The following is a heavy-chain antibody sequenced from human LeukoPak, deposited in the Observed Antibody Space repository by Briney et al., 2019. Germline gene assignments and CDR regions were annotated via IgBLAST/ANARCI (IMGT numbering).Heavy chain of an antibody. Sequence: GGSLRLSCAASGFTFSSYWMHWVRQAPGKGLVWVSRINSDGSSASYADSVKGRFTISRDNAKNTLYLQMNSLRAEDTAVYYCARDPASFIAVAGTVDYWGQGTLVTVSS. CDR1: GFTFSSYW. J-gene: IGHJ4*02. CDR2: INSDGSSA. D-gene: IGHD6-19*01. V-gene: IGHV3-74*01. CDR3: ARDPASFIAVAGTVDY.